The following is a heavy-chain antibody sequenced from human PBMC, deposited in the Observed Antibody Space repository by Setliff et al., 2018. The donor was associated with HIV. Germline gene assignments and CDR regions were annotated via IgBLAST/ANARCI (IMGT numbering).Heavy chain of an antibody. D-gene: IGHD3-10*01. CDR3: ARHSYYASGSYSYYDGMDV. J-gene: IGHJ6*02. Sequence: SETLSLTCTVSGGSIGSFYWSWIRQPPGKTLEWIGYVSYSGSTKYKPSLKSRVTISVDTSKNQFSLKLSSVTAADTAVYYCARHSYYASGSYSYYDGMDVWGQGTTVTVSS. CDR2: VSYSGST. V-gene: IGHV4-59*08. CDR1: GGSIGSFY.